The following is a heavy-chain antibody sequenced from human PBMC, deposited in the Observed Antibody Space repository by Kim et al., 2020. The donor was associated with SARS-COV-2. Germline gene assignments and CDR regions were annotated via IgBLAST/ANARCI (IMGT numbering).Heavy chain of an antibody. CDR3: AGGRDYIY. J-gene: IGHJ4*02. D-gene: IGHD4-4*01. CDR1: GGSFSDYY. Sequence: SETLSLTCAVYGGSFSDYYWGWIRQPPGKGLEWIGEINHSGTSYYNPSLKRRVTLSVDTSTKQFSLKLTSVTAADTAVYYCAGGRDYIYWGQGRLVTVSS. V-gene: IGHV4-34*01. CDR2: INHSGTS.